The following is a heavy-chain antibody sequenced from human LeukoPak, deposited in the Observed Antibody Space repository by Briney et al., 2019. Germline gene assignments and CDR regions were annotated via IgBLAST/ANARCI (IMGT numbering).Heavy chain of an antibody. CDR1: GFTFRTYW. J-gene: IGHJ4*02. Sequence: PGGSLRLSCVASGFTFRTYWMSSVRQAPGTGLEWVSSIMQDGSQKYYVDSVKGRFTISRDNAKNSLYLQMDSLRVEDTAVYYCARYFNTNGYSSLRGDYWGQGTLVTVSS. V-gene: IGHV3-7*01. D-gene: IGHD3-22*01. CDR2: IMQDGSQK. CDR3: ARYFNTNGYSSLRGDY.